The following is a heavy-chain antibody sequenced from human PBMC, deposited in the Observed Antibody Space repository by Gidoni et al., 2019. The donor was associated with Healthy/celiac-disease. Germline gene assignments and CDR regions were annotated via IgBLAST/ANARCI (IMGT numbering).Heavy chain of an antibody. J-gene: IGHJ4*02. CDR1: GGPLRSSRYY. V-gene: IGHV4-39*01. Sequence: QLQLQESGPGPVKPSGTLSLTCTVTGGPLRSSRYYWGWIRQPPGKGLEWIGSIYYSGSTYYNPSLKSRVTITVDTSNNQFSLKLSSGTAADTAVYYCARQGTGSSGWYVVDYWGQGTLVTVSS. CDR2: IYYSGST. CDR3: ARQGTGSSGWYVVDY. D-gene: IGHD6-19*01.